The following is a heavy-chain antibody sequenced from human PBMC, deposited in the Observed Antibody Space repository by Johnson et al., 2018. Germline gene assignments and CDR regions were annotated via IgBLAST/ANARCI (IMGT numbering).Heavy chain of an antibody. CDR1: GFTFSTYA. D-gene: IGHD2-2*01. CDR2: IGGGGGDI. Sequence: VQSGGSLRLSCVASGFTFSTYAMSWVRQAPGKGLEWVSNIGGGGGDIFYAHSVKGRFTLSRDSSKVTLYLQTNNLRDDDTAVYYCARSSCTTTRCYGHTFDYWGQGTLVTVSS. CDR3: ARSSCTTTRCYGHTFDY. J-gene: IGHJ4*02. V-gene: IGHV3-23*01.